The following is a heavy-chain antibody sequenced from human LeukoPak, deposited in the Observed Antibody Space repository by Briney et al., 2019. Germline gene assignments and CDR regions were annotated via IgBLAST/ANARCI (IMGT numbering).Heavy chain of an antibody. D-gene: IGHD3-10*01. Sequence: SGTLSLTCAVSGGSISSSKWWSWVRQPPGKGLEWIGEIYHSGSTNYNPSLKSRVTMSVDTSKNQLSLKVSSVTAADTAVYYCARVFDSGSQAYFYYMDVWGKGTTVTISS. CDR1: GGSISSSKW. J-gene: IGHJ6*03. CDR2: IYHSGST. CDR3: ARVFDSGSQAYFYYMDV. V-gene: IGHV4-4*02.